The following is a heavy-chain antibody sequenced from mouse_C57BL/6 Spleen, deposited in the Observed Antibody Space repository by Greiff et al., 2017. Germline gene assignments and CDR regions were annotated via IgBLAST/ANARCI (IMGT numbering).Heavy chain of an antibody. Sequence: VQLQQSGDELVRPGTSVKVSCKASGYAFTNYLIEWVKQRPGQGLEWIGVINPGSGGTNYNEKFKGKATLTADKSSSTAYMQLSSLTSEDSAVYFCARSDYGSSRPRFAYWGQGTLVTVSA. CDR2: INPGSGGT. D-gene: IGHD1-1*01. CDR3: ARSDYGSSRPRFAY. J-gene: IGHJ3*01. V-gene: IGHV1-54*01. CDR1: GYAFTNYL.